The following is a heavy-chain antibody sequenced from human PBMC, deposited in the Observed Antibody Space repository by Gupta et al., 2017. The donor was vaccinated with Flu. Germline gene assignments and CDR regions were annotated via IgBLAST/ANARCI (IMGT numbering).Heavy chain of an antibody. CDR3: ARGHWDN. Sequence: EVLLVESGGGLVQPGGSLRLSCTASGFDFNSYEMSWVRQAPGRGLEWVAFISSSAVTYYTDPVRGRFTISRDNANNLLYLQMSSLRSEDTAVYYCARGHWDNWGQGTLVTVSS. CDR1: GFDFNSYE. J-gene: IGHJ4*02. V-gene: IGHV3-48*03. CDR2: ISSSAVT.